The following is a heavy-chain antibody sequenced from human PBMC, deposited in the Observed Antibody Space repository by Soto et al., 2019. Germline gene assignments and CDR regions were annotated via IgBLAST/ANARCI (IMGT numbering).Heavy chain of an antibody. CDR2: ISGSGGST. V-gene: IGHV3-23*01. J-gene: IGHJ4*02. Sequence: EVQLLESGGGLVQPGGSLRLSCAASGFTFSSYAMSWVRQAPGKGLEWVSVISGSGGSTYYADSLKGRFTISRDNSKNMVFLQMNSLRAEDTALYYCAKNGLDNSPSAIDSWGPGTLVTVSS. CDR1: GFTFSSYA. CDR3: AKNGLDNSPSAIDS. D-gene: IGHD2-8*01.